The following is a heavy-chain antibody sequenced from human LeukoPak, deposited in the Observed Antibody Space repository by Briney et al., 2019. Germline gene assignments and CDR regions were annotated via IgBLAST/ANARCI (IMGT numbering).Heavy chain of an antibody. CDR2: IYYSGST. Sequence: SQTLSLTCTVSGGSISSGGYYWSWIRQHPGKGLEWIGSIYYSGSTNYNPSLQGRVTISLDTSRNQFSLKLSSVTAADAAVYYCASGDNDPLFDYWGQGTLVTVSS. V-gene: IGHV4-31*03. CDR3: ASGDNDPLFDY. CDR1: GGSISSGGYY. J-gene: IGHJ4*02. D-gene: IGHD1-1*01.